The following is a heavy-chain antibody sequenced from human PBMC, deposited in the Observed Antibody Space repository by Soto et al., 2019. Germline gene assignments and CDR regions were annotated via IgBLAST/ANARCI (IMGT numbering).Heavy chain of an antibody. V-gene: IGHV4-39*01. D-gene: IGHD2-15*01. CDR1: GGSISSSSHF. Sequence: SETLSLTCSVSGGSISSSSHFWGWIRQSPGKGLEWIGTVYYSGNAYFSPSLKSRVTISVDTSKNQFSLDLSSVTAADTAVYYCARHENIVVVAAATAFDIWGQGTMVTVPS. J-gene: IGHJ3*02. CDR2: VYYSGNA. CDR3: ARHENIVVVAAATAFDI.